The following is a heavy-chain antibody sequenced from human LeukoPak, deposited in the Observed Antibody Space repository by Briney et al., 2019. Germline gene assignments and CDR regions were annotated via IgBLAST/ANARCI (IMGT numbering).Heavy chain of an antibody. CDR1: GYTFTSYA. CDR3: AREGEESITIFGVVLDY. D-gene: IGHD3-3*01. V-gene: IGHV1-2*02. J-gene: IGHJ4*02. Sequence: ASVKVSCKASGYTFTSYAMNWVRQAPGQGLEWMGWINPNSGGTNYAQKFQGRVTMTRDTSISTAYMELSRLRSDDTAVYYCAREGEESITIFGVVLDYWGQGTLVTVSS. CDR2: INPNSGGT.